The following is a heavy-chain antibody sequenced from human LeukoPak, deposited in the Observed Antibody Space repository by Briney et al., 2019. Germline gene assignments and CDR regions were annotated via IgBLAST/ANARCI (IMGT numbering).Heavy chain of an antibody. D-gene: IGHD6-13*01. CDR3: AGVANILVDVSRAAAGTGGWFDP. V-gene: IGHV5-51*01. CDR1: AYSFASYW. CDR2: IFHGDSDT. Sequence: GESLKISCKGSAYSFASYWYVSLRQMPGKDLEWMGIIFHGDSDTRYSPSFQGQVTISADKSNNTAYLQMSSLKASDTAMYYCAGVANILVDVSRAAAGTGGWFDPRGEGGLVTVSS. J-gene: IGHJ5*02.